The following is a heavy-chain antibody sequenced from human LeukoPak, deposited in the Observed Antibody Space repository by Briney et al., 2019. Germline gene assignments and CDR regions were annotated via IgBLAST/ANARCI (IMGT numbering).Heavy chain of an antibody. Sequence: GGSLRLSCAASGFTFSTYWMSWVRQAPGKGLEWVSYISSSSSTIYYADSVKGRFTISRDNAKNSLYLQMNSLRAEDTAVYYCARVSVAGIYWGQGTLVTVSS. CDR1: GFTFSTYW. V-gene: IGHV3-48*01. D-gene: IGHD6-19*01. CDR3: ARVSVAGIY. CDR2: ISSSSSTI. J-gene: IGHJ4*02.